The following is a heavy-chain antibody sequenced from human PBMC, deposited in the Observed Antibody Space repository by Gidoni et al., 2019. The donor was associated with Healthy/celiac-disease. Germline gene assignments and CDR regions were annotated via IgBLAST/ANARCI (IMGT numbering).Heavy chain of an antibody. CDR1: GFTFSSYA. CDR2: ISYDGSNK. J-gene: IGHJ4*02. Sequence: VQLVESGGGVVQPGRSLRLPCAASGFTFSSYAMHWVRQAPGKGLEWVAVISYDGSNKYYADSVKGRFTISRDNSKNTLYLQMNSLRAEDTAVYYCASWSIAAPDYWGQGTLVTVSS. CDR3: ASWSIAAPDY. V-gene: IGHV3-30-3*01. D-gene: IGHD6-6*01.